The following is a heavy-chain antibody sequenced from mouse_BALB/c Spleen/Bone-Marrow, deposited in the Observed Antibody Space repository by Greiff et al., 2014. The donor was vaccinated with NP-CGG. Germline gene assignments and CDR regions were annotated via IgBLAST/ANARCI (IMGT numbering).Heavy chain of an antibody. V-gene: IGHV5-4*02. CDR3: AREVSMDY. J-gene: IGHJ4*01. Sequence: DVKLQESGGGLVKPGGSLKLSCAASGFTFSDYYMYWVRQTPEKRLEWVATISDGGSYTYYPDSVKGRFTISRDNAKNNLFLQLSSLKSEDTAMYYCAREVSMDYWGQGTSVTVSS. CDR1: GFTFSDYY. CDR2: ISDGGSYT.